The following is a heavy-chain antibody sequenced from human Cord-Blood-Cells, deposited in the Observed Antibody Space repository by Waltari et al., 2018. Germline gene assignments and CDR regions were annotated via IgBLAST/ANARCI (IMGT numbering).Heavy chain of an antibody. CDR3: VRRGTTVTIDY. D-gene: IGHD4-17*01. CDR2: ISSSSSYI. J-gene: IGHJ4*02. V-gene: IGHV3-21*01. Sequence: LEWVSSISSSSSYIYYADSVKGRFTISRDNAKNSLYLQMNSLRAEDTAVYYCVRRGTTVTIDYWGQGTLVTVSS.